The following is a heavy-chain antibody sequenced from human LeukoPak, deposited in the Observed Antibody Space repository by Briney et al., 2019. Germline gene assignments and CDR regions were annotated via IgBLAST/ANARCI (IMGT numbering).Heavy chain of an antibody. V-gene: IGHV4-4*07. Sequence: PSETLSLTCTVSGGSISSYYWSWIRQPAGKGLEWIGRIYTSGSTNYNPSLKSRVTVSVDTSKNQFSLKLSSVTAADTAVYYCARVVAPSNPYDRSGYYFDYWGQGTLVTVSS. CDR2: IYTSGST. CDR1: GGSISSYY. D-gene: IGHD3-22*01. CDR3: ARVVAPSNPYDRSGYYFDY. J-gene: IGHJ4*02.